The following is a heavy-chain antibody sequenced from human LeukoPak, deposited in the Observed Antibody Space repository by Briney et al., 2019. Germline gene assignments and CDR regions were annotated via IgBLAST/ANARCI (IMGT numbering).Heavy chain of an antibody. CDR2: ISGSGGST. D-gene: IGHD5-24*01. CDR3: ARELSEMATISPFDY. Sequence: GGSLRLSCAASGFTFSSYAMFWVRQAPGKGLEWVSAISGSGGSTYYADSVKGRFTISRDNSKNTLHLQMNSLRAEDTAVYYCARELSEMATISPFDYWGQGTLVTVSS. J-gene: IGHJ4*02. V-gene: IGHV3-23*01. CDR1: GFTFSSYA.